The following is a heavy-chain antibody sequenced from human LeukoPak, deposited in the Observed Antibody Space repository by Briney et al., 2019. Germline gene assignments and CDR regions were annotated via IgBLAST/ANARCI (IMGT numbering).Heavy chain of an antibody. Sequence: ASVKVSCKASGYTFTSYYMHWVRQAPGQGLEWMGIINPSGGSTSYAQKFQGRVTMTRDTSTSTVYMELSSLRSEDTAVYYCGRFGRSLLFDYWGQGTLVTVSS. V-gene: IGHV1-46*01. J-gene: IGHJ4*02. CDR2: INPSGGST. CDR1: GYTFTSYY. CDR3: GRFGRSLLFDY. D-gene: IGHD3-10*01.